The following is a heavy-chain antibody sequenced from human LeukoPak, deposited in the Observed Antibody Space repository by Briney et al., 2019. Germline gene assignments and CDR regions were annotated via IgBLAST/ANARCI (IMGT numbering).Heavy chain of an antibody. D-gene: IGHD3-3*01. Sequence: SETLSLTCNVSGGSVTSKSYYWGWIRQSPDKRLEWIGNTHEGGKTYSNPSLKTRVTVSADASQTHFSLRLTSVTAADTAVYYCARLPRIPLFGVAFKFGWIDSWGQGILVTVSS. J-gene: IGHJ5*01. V-gene: IGHV4-39*02. CDR3: ARLPRIPLFGVAFKFGWIDS. CDR1: GGSVTSKSYY. CDR2: THEGGKT.